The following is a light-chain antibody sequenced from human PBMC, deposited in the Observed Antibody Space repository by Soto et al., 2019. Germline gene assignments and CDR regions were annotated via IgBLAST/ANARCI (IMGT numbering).Light chain of an antibody. J-gene: IGKJ5*01. CDR1: QSVSTN. CDR3: QQYGSSAPIT. Sequence: EIGLTQSPVTLSLSPGERATLSCRASQSVSTNLAWYQQKPGQAPRLLIYGASIRATGIPDRFSGSGSETDFTLTISRLEPEDFALYYCQQYGSSAPITFGQGTRLEI. V-gene: IGKV3-20*01. CDR2: GAS.